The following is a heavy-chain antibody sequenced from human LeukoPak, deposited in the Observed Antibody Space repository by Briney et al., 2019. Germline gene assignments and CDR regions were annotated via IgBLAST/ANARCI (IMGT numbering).Heavy chain of an antibody. CDR3: AREDQAFDT. CDR1: GFTFSSYE. CDR2: ISSSGSAI. Sequence: GGSLRLSCAASGFTFSSYEMNWVRQAPGKGLEWVSYISSSGSAIYYADSVKGRFTISRVNAKNSLYLQMNSLRAEDTAVYYCAREDQAFDTWGQGTMVTVSS. V-gene: IGHV3-48*03. J-gene: IGHJ3*02.